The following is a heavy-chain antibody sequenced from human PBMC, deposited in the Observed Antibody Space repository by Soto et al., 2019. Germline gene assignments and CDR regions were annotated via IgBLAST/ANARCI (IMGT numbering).Heavy chain of an antibody. J-gene: IGHJ5*02. D-gene: IGHD6-13*01. V-gene: IGHV3-30-3*01. Sequence: GGSLRLSCAASGFTFSSYAMHWVRQAPGKGLEWVAVISYDGSNKYYADTVKGRFTISRDNSKNTLYLQMNSPRAEDTAVYYCAREEGIRWFDPWGQGTLVTVSS. CDR3: AREEGIRWFDP. CDR2: ISYDGSNK. CDR1: GFTFSSYA.